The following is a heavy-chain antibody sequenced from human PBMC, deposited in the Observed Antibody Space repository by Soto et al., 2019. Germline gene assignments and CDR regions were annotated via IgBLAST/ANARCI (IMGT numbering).Heavy chain of an antibody. Sequence: HVQLVQSGSEMKKPVSSVRVSCKASVDSFRSYSLSWVRQAPGQGLEWIGGFIPIFGTQKYAQKFQGRLTISADESTSTVSMDLSSLRSEDTAVYYCAWARGVVDNYYYYGIDVWGQGTTVTVSS. J-gene: IGHJ6*02. CDR1: VDSFRSYS. V-gene: IGHV1-69*01. CDR3: AWARGVVDNYYYYGIDV. CDR2: FIPIFGTQ. D-gene: IGHD3-22*01.